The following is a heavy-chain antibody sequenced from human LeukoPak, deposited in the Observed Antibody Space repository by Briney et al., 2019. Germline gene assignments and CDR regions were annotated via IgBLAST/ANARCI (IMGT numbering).Heavy chain of an antibody. CDR3: ARPYEPYYYYGLDV. CDR1: GYTFTRYA. Sequence: ASVKVSCKASGYTFTRYAMNWVRQAPGQGLEWMGWINTNTGNPTYAQGFTGRFVFSLDTSVSTAYLQISSLEAEDTAVYYRARPYEPYYYYGLDVWGQGTTVTVSS. CDR2: INTNTGNP. J-gene: IGHJ6*02. V-gene: IGHV7-4-1*02. D-gene: IGHD5-12*01.